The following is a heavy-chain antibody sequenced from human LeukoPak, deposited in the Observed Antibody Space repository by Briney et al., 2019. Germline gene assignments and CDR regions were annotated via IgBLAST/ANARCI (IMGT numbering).Heavy chain of an antibody. Sequence: GGSLRLSCAASGFTFSKYWMLWVRHAPGKGLESVSRINTDGTVTTYADSVKGRFTVSRDNADNTMFLQMNSVRDEDTAVYYCATKQWLAPPPDSWGQGTPVTVSS. V-gene: IGHV3-74*01. CDR2: INTDGTVT. CDR1: GFTFSKYW. CDR3: ATKQWLAPPPDS. D-gene: IGHD6-19*01. J-gene: IGHJ4*02.